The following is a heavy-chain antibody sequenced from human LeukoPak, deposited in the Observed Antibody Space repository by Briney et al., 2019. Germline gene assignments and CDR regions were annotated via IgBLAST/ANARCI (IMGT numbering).Heavy chain of an antibody. CDR2: IYHSGST. CDR3: ARGPPAGSSRYYYGMDV. D-gene: IGHD6-6*01. Sequence: SEALSLTCAVSGGSISSGGYSWSWIRPPPGKGLEWIGYIYHSGSTYYNPSLKSRVTISVDRSKNQFSLKLSSVTAADTAVYYCARGPPAGSSRYYYGMDVWGQGTTVTVSS. CDR1: GGSISSGGYS. J-gene: IGHJ6*02. V-gene: IGHV4-30-2*01.